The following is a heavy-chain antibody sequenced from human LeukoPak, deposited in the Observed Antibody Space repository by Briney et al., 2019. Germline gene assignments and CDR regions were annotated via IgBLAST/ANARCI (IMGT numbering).Heavy chain of an antibody. Sequence: PGGSLRLSCAASGFTFSSYGLHWVRQAPGKGLEWVAFIRYDGSNKYYADSVKGRVTISRDNSKNTLYLQMNSLRAEDTAVYYCARVRGDSGYHKYYYYYYMDVWGKGTTVTVSS. D-gene: IGHD5-12*01. CDR2: IRYDGSNK. CDR1: GFTFSSYG. J-gene: IGHJ6*03. V-gene: IGHV3-30*02. CDR3: ARVRGDSGYHKYYYYYYMDV.